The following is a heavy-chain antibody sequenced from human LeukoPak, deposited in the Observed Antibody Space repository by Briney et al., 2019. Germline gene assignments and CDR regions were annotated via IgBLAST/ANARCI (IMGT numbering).Heavy chain of an antibody. J-gene: IGHJ4*02. Sequence: SLTLSLTCTVSGDSISSGSYYWSWIRQPAGKGLEWIGRIYSSGSTNYNPSLKSRVTISVDTSKNQFSLKLSSVTAADTAIYYCARAYVMVRGVLIDYWGQGTLVTVSS. D-gene: IGHD3-10*01. CDR1: GDSISSGSYY. CDR2: IYSSGST. V-gene: IGHV4-61*02. CDR3: ARAYVMVRGVLIDY.